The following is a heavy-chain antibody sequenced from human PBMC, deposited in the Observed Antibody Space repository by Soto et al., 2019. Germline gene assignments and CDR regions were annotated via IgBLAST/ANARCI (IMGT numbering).Heavy chain of an antibody. CDR1: GFSFSSHG. CDR3: ATKVGDDFDH. Sequence: QPGGSLRLSCAASGFSFSSHGMHWVRQAPGKWLEWVAVIWHDGSNKHYTDSVKGRFTISRDNSESTLYLQMNSLRVEDTAVYYCATKVGDDFDHWGQGXLVTVSS. CDR2: IWHDGSNK. V-gene: IGHV3-33*08. J-gene: IGHJ4*02.